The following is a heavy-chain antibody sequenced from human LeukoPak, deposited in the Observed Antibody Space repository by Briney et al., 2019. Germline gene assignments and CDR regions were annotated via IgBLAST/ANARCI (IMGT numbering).Heavy chain of an antibody. V-gene: IGHV1-2*02. D-gene: IGHD3-22*01. Sequence: GASVKVSCKASGYTFTGYYMHWVRQAPGQGLEWMGWINPNSGGTNYAQKFQGRVTMTRDTSISTAYMELSRLRSDDTAVYYCTRDKYDSSGYYPDYWGQGNLVTVSS. CDR3: TRDKYDSSGYYPDY. CDR1: GYTFTGYY. J-gene: IGHJ4*02. CDR2: INPNSGGT.